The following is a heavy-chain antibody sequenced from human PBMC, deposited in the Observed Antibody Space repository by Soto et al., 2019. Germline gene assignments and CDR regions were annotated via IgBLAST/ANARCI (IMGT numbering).Heavy chain of an antibody. J-gene: IGHJ4*02. CDR1: GGSISSYY. V-gene: IGHV4-59*01. Sequence: KPSETLSLTCTVSGGSISSYYWSWIRQPPGKGLEWIGYIYYSGSTNYNPSLKSRVTISVDTSKNQFSLKLSSVTAADTAVYYCARLGRAYCGGGDCGDGIDYWGQGTLVTVSS. CDR3: ARLGRAYCGGGDCGDGIDY. D-gene: IGHD2-21*01. CDR2: IYYSGST.